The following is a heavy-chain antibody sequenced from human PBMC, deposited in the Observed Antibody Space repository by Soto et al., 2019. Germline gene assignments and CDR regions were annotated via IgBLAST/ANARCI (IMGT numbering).Heavy chain of an antibody. CDR3: ATESGSTYGYFDH. J-gene: IGHJ4*02. V-gene: IGHV4-30-4*01. CDR2: ISNSGST. Sequence: SETLSLTCTVSGGSVTSDEDYWTWIRQSPGKGLEWIGYISNSGSTGYNPSLKTRLSMSVDRSKNQFTLRLTSVTTADTAVYFGATESGSTYGYFDHWGQGTQVTVSS. CDR1: GGSVTSDEDY. D-gene: IGHD5-18*01.